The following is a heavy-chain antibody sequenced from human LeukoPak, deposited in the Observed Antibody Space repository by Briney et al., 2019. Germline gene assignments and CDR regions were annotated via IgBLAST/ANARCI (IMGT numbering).Heavy chain of an antibody. CDR3: ARDYSGFFDY. Sequence: GGSLRLSCAASGFTFSSYWMNWVRQAPGKGLVWVSRIASDGSSTTYADSVKGRFSISRDNAKNTLYLQMNSLRVEDTAVYYCARDYSGFFDYWGQGTLVTVSS. CDR1: GFTFSSYW. CDR2: IASDGSST. J-gene: IGHJ4*02. V-gene: IGHV3-74*01. D-gene: IGHD1-26*01.